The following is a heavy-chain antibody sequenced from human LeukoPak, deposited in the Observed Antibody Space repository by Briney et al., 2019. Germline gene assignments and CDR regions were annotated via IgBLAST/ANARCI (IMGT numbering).Heavy chain of an antibody. Sequence: SETLSLTCTVSGGSISSGSYYWSWIRQPAGKGLEWIGRIYTSGSTNYNPSLKSRVTISVDTSKNQFSLKLSSVTAADTAVYYCARAASYYYGSGSYYKDYYYYYYMDVWGKGTTVTVSS. CDR2: IYTSGST. CDR3: ARAASYYYGSGSYYKDYYYYYYMDV. CDR1: GGSISSGSYY. J-gene: IGHJ6*03. D-gene: IGHD3-10*01. V-gene: IGHV4-61*02.